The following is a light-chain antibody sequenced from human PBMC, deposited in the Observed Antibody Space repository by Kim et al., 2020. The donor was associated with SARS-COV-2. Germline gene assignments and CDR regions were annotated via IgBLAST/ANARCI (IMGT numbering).Light chain of an antibody. V-gene: IGKV3-15*01. CDR2: GTS. J-gene: IGKJ2*01. CDR1: QSVSTH. Sequence: ERVMTQSPATLSVSPGEGATLSCRASQSVSTHLAWYQQKPGQAPSLLIYGTSTRASGVPARFSGSGSGTEFTLSISSLQLEDFAVYYCQQYGNWPYTFGQGTKVDIK. CDR3: QQYGNWPYT.